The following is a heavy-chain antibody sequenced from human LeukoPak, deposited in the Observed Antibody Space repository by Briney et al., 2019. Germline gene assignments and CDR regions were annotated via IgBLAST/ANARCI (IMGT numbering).Heavy chain of an antibody. V-gene: IGHV4-39*07. CDR2: IYYGGTT. Sequence: SETLSLTCAVSGGSLSSTNHFWAWIRQPPGKGLEWIASIYYGGTTYYNPSLKSRVTISVDTSENQFSLKLSSVTAADTAVYYCARSELLWFGGVNSGFDYWGQGTLVTVSS. CDR3: ARSELLWFGGVNSGFDY. D-gene: IGHD3-10*01. J-gene: IGHJ4*02. CDR1: GGSLSSTNHF.